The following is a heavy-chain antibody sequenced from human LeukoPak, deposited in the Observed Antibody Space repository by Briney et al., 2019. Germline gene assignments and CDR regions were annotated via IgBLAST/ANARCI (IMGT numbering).Heavy chain of an antibody. CDR3: ARDLPERWLHELGAPFDY. D-gene: IGHD5-24*01. CDR2: IWYDGSNK. J-gene: IGHJ4*02. CDR1: GFTFSSYG. Sequence: PGGSLRLCCAASGFTFSSYGMHWVRQAPGKGLEWVAVIWYDGSNKYYADSVKGRFTISRDNSKNTLYLQMNSLRAEDTAVYYCARDLPERWLHELGAPFDYWGQGTLVTVSS. V-gene: IGHV3-33*01.